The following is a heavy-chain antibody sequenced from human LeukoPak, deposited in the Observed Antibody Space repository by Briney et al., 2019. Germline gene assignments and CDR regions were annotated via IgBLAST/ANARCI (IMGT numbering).Heavy chain of an antibody. D-gene: IGHD2-15*01. CDR3: ARWRYGSCPD. CDR2: TRNKADNYAT. J-gene: IGHJ4*02. CDR1: GYTFSDHY. V-gene: IGHV3-72*01. Sequence: PGGSLRLSCAVSGYTFSDHYIDWVRQAPGKGLEWIGHTRNKADNYATEYAASVKGRFTISRDDSRNSVYLQMDSLKIEDTAVYYCARWRYGSCPDWGQGTLVTVSS.